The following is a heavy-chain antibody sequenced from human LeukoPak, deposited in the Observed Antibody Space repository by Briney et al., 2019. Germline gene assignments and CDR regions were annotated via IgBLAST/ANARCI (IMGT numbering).Heavy chain of an antibody. Sequence: PGGSLRLSCAASGFSFSSYWMTWVRQASGKGLQWVVSINQDGSEKTYVDSMKGRFTISRDNAKKLLYLQMNSLRAEDTAVYYCVRYCGGDCYGMDVWGQGTTVTVSS. J-gene: IGHJ6*02. CDR2: INQDGSEK. CDR3: VRYCGGDCYGMDV. D-gene: IGHD2-21*01. CDR1: GFSFSSYW. V-gene: IGHV3-7*01.